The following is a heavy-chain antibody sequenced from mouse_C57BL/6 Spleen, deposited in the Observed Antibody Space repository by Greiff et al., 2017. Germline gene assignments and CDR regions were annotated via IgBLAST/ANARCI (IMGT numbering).Heavy chain of an antibody. D-gene: IGHD1-1*02. V-gene: IGHV1-42*01. CDR1: GYSFTGYY. Sequence: EVQLQQSGPGLVKPGASLKISCKASGYSFTGYYMNWVKQSPEKSLEWIGEISPSTSGNAYKQKVKAKFTLSVDNSYSTVFMQIKSLTSEDTAVYYCARHYCLHERFAYWGQGTLVTVSS. CDR3: ARHYCLHERFAY. CDR2: ISPSTSGN. J-gene: IGHJ3*01.